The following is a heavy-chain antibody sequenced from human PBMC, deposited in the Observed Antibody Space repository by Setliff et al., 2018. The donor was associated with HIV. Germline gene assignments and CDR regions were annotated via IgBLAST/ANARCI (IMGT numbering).Heavy chain of an antibody. J-gene: IGHJ4*02. CDR1: GYSFTSYW. D-gene: IGHD2-21*02. CDR3: ARLSVVTATRIYYFDY. CDR2: IYPGDSDT. V-gene: IGHV5-51*01. Sequence: GGSLKISCQGSGYSFTSYWIGGVRQMPGKGLEWMGIIYPGDSDTRYSPSFPGQVTISADKSISTAYLQWSSLKASDTPMYYCARLSVVTATRIYYFDYWGQGTLVTVSS.